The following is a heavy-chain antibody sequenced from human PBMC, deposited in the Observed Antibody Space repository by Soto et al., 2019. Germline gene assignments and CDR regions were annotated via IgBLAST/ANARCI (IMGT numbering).Heavy chain of an antibody. D-gene: IGHD3-22*01. CDR1: GYSFTRNW. J-gene: IGHJ4*02. V-gene: IGHV5-51*01. Sequence: GESLKISCKGSGYSFTRNWIGWVRQMPGKGLESMGIIYPGDSNIKYSPSFRGHVSISVTKSITTVFLQWSSLRASDTAMYYCARQIYDSDTGPNFQYYFDSWGQGTPVTVSS. CDR3: ARQIYDSDTGPNFQYYFDS. CDR2: IYPGDSNI.